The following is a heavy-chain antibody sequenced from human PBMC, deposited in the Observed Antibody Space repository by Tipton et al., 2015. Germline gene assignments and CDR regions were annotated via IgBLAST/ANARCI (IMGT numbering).Heavy chain of an antibody. CDR2: IYYSGST. CDR1: GGSIRSTSYY. CDR3: ARGGNNWFDP. D-gene: IGHD2-15*01. Sequence: TLSLTCTVSGGSIRSTSYYWGWIRQPPGKGLEWIGIIYYSGSTYNNPSLKSRVTISVDTSKNQFSLNLSSVTAADTAVYYCARGGNNWFDPWGQGTLVTVSS. V-gene: IGHV4-39*07. J-gene: IGHJ5*02.